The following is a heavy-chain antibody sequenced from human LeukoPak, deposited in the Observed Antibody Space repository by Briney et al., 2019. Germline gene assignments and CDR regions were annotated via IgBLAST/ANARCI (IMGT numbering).Heavy chain of an antibody. Sequence: PGGSLRLSCAASGFTVSSNYMSWVRQAPGKGLEWVSVIYSGGSTYYADSVKGRFTISRDNSKNTLYLQMNSLRAEDTAVYYCAKEGNVWGSYRFIDYWGQGTLVTVSS. CDR1: GFTVSSNY. D-gene: IGHD3-16*02. CDR3: AKEGNVWGSYRFIDY. V-gene: IGHV3-53*01. CDR2: IYSGGST. J-gene: IGHJ4*02.